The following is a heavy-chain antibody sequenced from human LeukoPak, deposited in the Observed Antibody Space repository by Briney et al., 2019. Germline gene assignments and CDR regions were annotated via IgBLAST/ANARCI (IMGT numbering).Heavy chain of an antibody. Sequence: SETLSLTCTVSGGSISSGDYYWSWIRQPPGKGLEWIGYIYYSGSTYYNPSLKSRVTISVDTSKNQFSLKLSSVTAADTAVYYCARAGSDSSGYYLDYWGQGTLVTVSS. V-gene: IGHV4-30-4*02. CDR3: ARAGSDSSGYYLDY. D-gene: IGHD3-22*01. CDR2: IYYSGST. CDR1: GGSISSGDYY. J-gene: IGHJ4*02.